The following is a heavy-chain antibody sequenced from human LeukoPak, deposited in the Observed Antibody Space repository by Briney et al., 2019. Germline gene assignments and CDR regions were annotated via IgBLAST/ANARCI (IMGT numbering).Heavy chain of an antibody. Sequence: GGSLRLSCAASGFSVGSNYMSWVRQAPGKGLEWVSVIYTGGTTHYSESVMGRFTISRDDSHNTVHLHMSGLRAEDTAVYYCAREGRFQSFDYWGQGTLVAVSS. V-gene: IGHV3-53*01. J-gene: IGHJ4*02. CDR3: AREGRFQSFDY. CDR2: IYTGGTT. CDR1: GFSVGSNY.